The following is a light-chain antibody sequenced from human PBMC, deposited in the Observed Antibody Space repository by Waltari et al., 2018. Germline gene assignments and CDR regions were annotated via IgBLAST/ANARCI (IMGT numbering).Light chain of an antibody. CDR1: DYNF. J-gene: IGLJ3*02. CDR2: DVT. V-gene: IGLV2-14*03. Sequence: QSALAQPAPVSGSPGQSITSPCTGDYNFVSWSQQHPGRPPKPVIYDVTNRPSGVSDRFSGSKSGNTASLTISGLQAEDEAYYYCSSYVGHTLWVFGGGTKLTVL. CDR3: SSYVGHTLWV.